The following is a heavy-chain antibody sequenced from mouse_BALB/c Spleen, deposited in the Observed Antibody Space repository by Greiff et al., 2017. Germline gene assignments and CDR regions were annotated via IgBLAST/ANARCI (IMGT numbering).Heavy chain of an antibody. D-gene: IGHD6-1*01. CDR3: ARAATGLAAPWFAY. CDR2: INSNGGST. J-gene: IGHJ3*01. Sequence: EVQLVESGGGLVQPGGSLKLSCAASGFTFSSYGMSWVRQTPDKRLELVATINSNGGSTYYPDSVKGRFTISRDNAKNTLYLQKSSLKSEDTAMYYCARAATGLAAPWFAYWGQGTLVTVSA. CDR1: GFTFSSYG. V-gene: IGHV5-6-3*01.